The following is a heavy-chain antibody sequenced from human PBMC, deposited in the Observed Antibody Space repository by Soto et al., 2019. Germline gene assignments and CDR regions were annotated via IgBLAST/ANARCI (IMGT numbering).Heavy chain of an antibody. CDR3: VIDDSFRDSSAP. CDR1: VFTFSNYV. V-gene: IGHV3-33*01. D-gene: IGHD3-22*01. CDR2: MWYDESRT. J-gene: IGHJ5*02. Sequence: QGQLVDSGGGVVQPGRALRLSCAASVFTFSNYVMHWIRQAPDRGLEWEAAMWYDESRTFYAESVKGRFTISSDDSRKTLYLEMNTLRVDDTGVYYCVIDDSFRDSSAPWGQGPLVTVSS.